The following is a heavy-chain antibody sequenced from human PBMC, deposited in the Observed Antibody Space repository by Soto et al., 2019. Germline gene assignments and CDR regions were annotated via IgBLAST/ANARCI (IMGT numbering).Heavy chain of an antibody. CDR1: GFSLSTSGVG. CDR3: AHSHPIENGYFQH. Sequence: QITLKESGPPLVKPTQTLTLTCTFSGFSLSTSGVGVGWIRPPPGKALEWLALIYWDDDKRYSPSPKSRLTNANDTPQTRVVLTMTNMDPVDTATYYCAHSHPIENGYFQHWGQGTPVTVCS. V-gene: IGHV2-5*02. CDR2: IYWDDDK. J-gene: IGHJ1*01. D-gene: IGHD1-1*01.